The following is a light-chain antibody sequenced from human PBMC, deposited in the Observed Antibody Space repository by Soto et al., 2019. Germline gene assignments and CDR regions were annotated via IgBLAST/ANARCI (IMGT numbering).Light chain of an antibody. CDR1: QSVSSSY. CDR2: GAS. Sequence: EIVLTQSPGTLSLSPGERATLSCMASQSVSSSYLAWYQQKPGQAPRLLIYGASSRATGIPDRFSGSGSGTDFNLSISRLGPEDFAVYYCQQYGSSPYTFGQGTKLEIK. J-gene: IGKJ2*01. CDR3: QQYGSSPYT. V-gene: IGKV3-20*01.